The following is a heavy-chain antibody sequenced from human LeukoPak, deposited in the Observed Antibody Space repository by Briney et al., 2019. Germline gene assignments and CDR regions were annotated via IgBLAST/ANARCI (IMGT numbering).Heavy chain of an antibody. V-gene: IGHV3-7*03. CDR1: GFTFTNAW. CDR2: INHNGNVN. D-gene: IGHD3-16*01. J-gene: IGHJ6*02. Sequence: GGSLRLSCAASGFTFTNAWMNWARQAPGKGLEWVASINHNGNVNYYVDSVKGRFTISRDNAKSSLYLQMSNLRAEDTAVYFCARGGGLDVWGQGTTVTVSS. CDR3: ARGGGLDV.